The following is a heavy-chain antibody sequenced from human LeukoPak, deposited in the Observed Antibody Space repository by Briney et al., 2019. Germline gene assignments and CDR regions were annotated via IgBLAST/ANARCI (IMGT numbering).Heavy chain of an antibody. D-gene: IGHD2-2*01. V-gene: IGHV1-2*02. Sequence: ASVKVSCKASGYTFTAYYMHWVRQAPGQGLEWMGWINPHSGGTNFAQKFQGRVTMTRDTSITTAHMELSRLTSDDTAMYYCAREIPCSSSSCLDYWRQGTLVTVSS. CDR2: INPHSGGT. CDR3: AREIPCSSSSCLDY. J-gene: IGHJ4*02. CDR1: GYTFTAYY.